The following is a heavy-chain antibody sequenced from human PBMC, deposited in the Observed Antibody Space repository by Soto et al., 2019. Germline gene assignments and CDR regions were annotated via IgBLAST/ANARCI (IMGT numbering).Heavy chain of an antibody. V-gene: IGHV3-7*01. CDR1: GFTFSSYW. D-gene: IGHD3-16*02. CDR2: IKQDGSEK. CDR3: ARDSIMITFGGVIDRPFDY. J-gene: IGHJ4*02. Sequence: GGSLRLSCAASGFTFSSYWMSWVRQAPGKGLEWVAHIKQDGSEKYYVDSVKGRSTISRDNAKNSLYLQMNSLRAEDTAVYYCARDSIMITFGGVIDRPFDYWGQGT.